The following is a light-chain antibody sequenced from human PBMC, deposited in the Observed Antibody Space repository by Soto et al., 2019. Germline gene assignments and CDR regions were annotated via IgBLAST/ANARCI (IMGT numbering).Light chain of an antibody. J-gene: IGLJ1*01. CDR2: EVT. V-gene: IGLV2-8*01. CDR3: YSHAGTNRV. Sequence: QSALTQPPSASGSPGQSVTISCTGTSSDIGGYNFVSWYQQHPGKAPKLMIYEVTKRPSGVPDRFSGSKSGNTASLTVSGLLAEDEADYYCYSHAGTNRVFGTGTKVTVL. CDR1: SSDIGGYNF.